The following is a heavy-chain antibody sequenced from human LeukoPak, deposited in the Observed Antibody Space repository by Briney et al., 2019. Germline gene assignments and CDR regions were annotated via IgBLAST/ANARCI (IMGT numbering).Heavy chain of an antibody. CDR2: INHSGST. Sequence: SETLSLTCAVYGGSFSGYYWSWIRQPPGKGLEWIGEINHSGSTNYNPSLKSRVTISVDTSKNQFSLKLSSVTAADTAVYYCARGGARYCSSTSCPLLDYWGQGTLVTVYS. D-gene: IGHD2-2*01. CDR1: GGSFSGYY. J-gene: IGHJ4*02. CDR3: ARGGARYCSSTSCPLLDY. V-gene: IGHV4-34*01.